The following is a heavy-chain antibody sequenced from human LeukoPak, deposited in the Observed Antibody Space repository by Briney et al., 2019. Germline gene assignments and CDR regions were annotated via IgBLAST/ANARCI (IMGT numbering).Heavy chain of an antibody. CDR3: ARSLIPGRWYFDL. CDR2: ISTDGSYK. J-gene: IGHJ2*01. V-gene: IGHV3-30*04. Sequence: GGSLRLSCAASGFTVSSLAMHWVRQAPGKGLEWVAAISTDGSYKYHGDSVKGRFTISRDNPMNTLYLQMNGLRPDDTAVYYCARSLIPGRWYFDLWGRGTLVTVSS. CDR1: GFTVSSLA. D-gene: IGHD3-16*01.